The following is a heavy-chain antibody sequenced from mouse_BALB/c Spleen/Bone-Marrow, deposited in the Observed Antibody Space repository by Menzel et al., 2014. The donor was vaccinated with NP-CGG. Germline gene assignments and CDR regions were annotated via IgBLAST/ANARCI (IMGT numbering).Heavy chain of an antibody. Sequence: VQLQQSGAELVKPGAPVKLSCKASGYTFTSYWMNWVKQRPGRGLEWIGRIDPSDSETHYNQKFKDKATLTVDKSSSIAYIQVSSLTSEDSAVYHCARALGDGYYYAMDYWGQGTSVTVSS. CDR1: GYTFTSYW. J-gene: IGHJ4*01. D-gene: IGHD2-3*01. V-gene: IGHV1-69*02. CDR3: ARALGDGYYYAMDY. CDR2: IDPSDSET.